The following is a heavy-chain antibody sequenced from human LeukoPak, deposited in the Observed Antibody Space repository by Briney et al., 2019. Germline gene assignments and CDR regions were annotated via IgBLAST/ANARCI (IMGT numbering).Heavy chain of an antibody. CDR2: MQYDGSDI. CDR1: GFTFSNYG. Sequence: GGSLRLSCVASGFTFSNYGTHWVRQAPGKGLEWVTFMQYDGSDIFYADSVRGRFTISRDSSNNTLFLQMTSLTAEDTALYYCARGVRDWYDGAYDLWGQGTMVVVSS. D-gene: IGHD1-1*01. CDR3: ARGVRDWYDGAYDL. J-gene: IGHJ3*01. V-gene: IGHV3-30*02.